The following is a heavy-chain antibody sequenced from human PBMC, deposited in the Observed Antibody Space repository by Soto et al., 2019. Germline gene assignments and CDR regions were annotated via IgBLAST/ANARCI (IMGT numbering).Heavy chain of an antibody. D-gene: IGHD6-19*01. Sequence: SETLSLTCTVSGDSMSSYYWNWIRQPAGKGLEWIGRIYSSGSTNYNSSLKSRITMSVDTSKNQFSLNLSFVTAADTAVYYCAREGSSGRYYFDHWGQGTLVTVSS. J-gene: IGHJ4*02. V-gene: IGHV4-4*07. CDR3: AREGSSGRYYFDH. CDR1: GDSMSSYY. CDR2: IYSSGST.